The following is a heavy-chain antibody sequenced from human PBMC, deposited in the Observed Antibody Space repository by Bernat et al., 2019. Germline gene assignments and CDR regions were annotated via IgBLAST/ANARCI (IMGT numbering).Heavy chain of an antibody. D-gene: IGHD2-21*02. CDR3: ARSGDYLPRTNWFDP. V-gene: IGHV1-2*04. CDR1: GYTFTGYY. J-gene: IGHJ5*02. Sequence: QVQLVQSGAEVKKPGASVKVSCKASGYTFTGYYMHWVRQAPGQGLEWMGWINPNSGGTNYAQKFQGWVTMTRDTSISTAYMELSRLRSDDMAVYYCARSGDYLPRTNWFDPWGQGTLVTVSS. CDR2: INPNSGGT.